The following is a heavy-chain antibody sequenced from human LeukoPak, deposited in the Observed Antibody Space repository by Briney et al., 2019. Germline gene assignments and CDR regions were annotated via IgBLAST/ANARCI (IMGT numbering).Heavy chain of an antibody. CDR1: GYTLTELS. D-gene: IGHD3-9*01. CDR3: ARQADYNVLTGYHKGHLDY. CDR2: FDPEDGET. J-gene: IGHJ4*02. Sequence: GASVKVSCKVSGYTLTELSMHWVRQAPGKGLEWMGGFDPEDGETIYAQKFQGRVTMTEGTSTDTAYMELSSLRSEDTAVYYCARQADYNVLTGYHKGHLDYWGQGTLVTVSS. V-gene: IGHV1-24*01.